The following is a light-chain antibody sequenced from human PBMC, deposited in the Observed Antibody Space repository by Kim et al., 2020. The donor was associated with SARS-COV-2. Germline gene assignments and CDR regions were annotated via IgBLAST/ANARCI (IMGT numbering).Light chain of an antibody. V-gene: IGLV3-1*01. J-gene: IGLJ2*01. Sequence: VSPGQTAIITCSGDRLGDKYASWYQQKSGQSPVLVIYRDNKRPSGIPERFSGSNSGNTATLTISGTQALDEAEYYCQAWDLSTVIFGGGTQLTVL. CDR1: RLGDKY. CDR3: QAWDLSTVI. CDR2: RDN.